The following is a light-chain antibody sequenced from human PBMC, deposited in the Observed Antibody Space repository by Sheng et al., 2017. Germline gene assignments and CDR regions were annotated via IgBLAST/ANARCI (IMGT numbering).Light chain of an antibody. J-gene: IGLJ3*02. CDR2: DVS. CDR3: SSYAGSDSLV. CDR1: SSDIGGYNY. Sequence: QSALTQPASVSGSPGQSITISCTGTSSDIGGYNYVSWYQQHPGKAPKLMIYDVSTRPSGVPDRFSGSKSGNTASLTVSGLQAEDEADYYCSSYAGSDSLVFGGGTKLTVL. V-gene: IGLV2-8*01.